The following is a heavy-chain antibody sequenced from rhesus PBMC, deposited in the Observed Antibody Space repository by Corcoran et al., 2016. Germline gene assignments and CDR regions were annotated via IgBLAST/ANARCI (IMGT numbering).Heavy chain of an antibody. J-gene: IGHJ4*01. V-gene: IGHV4-106*01. CDR1: GGSISDSYF. D-gene: IGHD5-12*01. CDR2: IYGRGGST. Sequence: QVQLQESGPGLVKPSETLSLTCAVSGGSISDSYFWSWIRQPPGKGLEWNGDIYGRGGSTYNNPSLESRVTISTDTAKHQFSLKLSSVTAADTAVYYCARDFTATAYRDYWGQGVLVTVSS. CDR3: ARDFTATAYRDY.